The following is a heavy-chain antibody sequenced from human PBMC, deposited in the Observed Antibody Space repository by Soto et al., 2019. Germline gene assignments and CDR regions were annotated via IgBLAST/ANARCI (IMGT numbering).Heavy chain of an antibody. J-gene: IGHJ5*02. Sequence: QVQLQQWGAGLLKPSETLSLTCAVYGGSFSGYYWSWIRQPPGKGLEWIGEINHSGSTNYNPSLKSRVTISVDTXXNXFXXKLSSVTAADTAVYYCARDRRLITMVRGVSLWFDPWGQGTLVTVSS. CDR3: ARDRRLITMVRGVSLWFDP. V-gene: IGHV4-34*01. D-gene: IGHD3-10*01. CDR2: INHSGST. CDR1: GGSFSGYY.